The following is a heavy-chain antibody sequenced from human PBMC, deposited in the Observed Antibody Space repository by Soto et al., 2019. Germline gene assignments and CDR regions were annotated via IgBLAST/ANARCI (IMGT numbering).Heavy chain of an antibody. CDR2: IHDSGNT. CDR3: ASSSLYGTDV. Sequence: PSETLSLTCSVSGGSISSGYYYWSWIRQPPVKGLEWIGKIHDSGNTYYNSTVKSRFIISIDTSKNQFSLKAGSLTAADTVVVYCASSSLYGTDVWGQGTTVTVS. V-gene: IGHV4-30-4*01. CDR1: GGSISSGYYY. J-gene: IGHJ6*02.